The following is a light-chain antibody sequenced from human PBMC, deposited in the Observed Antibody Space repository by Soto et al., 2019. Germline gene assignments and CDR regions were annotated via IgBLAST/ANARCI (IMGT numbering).Light chain of an antibody. CDR3: QQYVSSVS. J-gene: IGKJ1*01. CDR2: GAS. CDR1: QSVDSSF. V-gene: IGKV3-20*01. Sequence: EIVLTQSPGSLSLSPGERATLSCRASQSVDSSFFAWYQQKPGQAPRLLIYGASKRATGIPDRFSGSGSGTDFTLTISRLEPEDFAVYYYQQYVSSVSVDQGTKVEIK.